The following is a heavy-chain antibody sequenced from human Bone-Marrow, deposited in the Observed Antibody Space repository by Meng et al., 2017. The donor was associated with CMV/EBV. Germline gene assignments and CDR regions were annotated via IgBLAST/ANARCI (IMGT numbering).Heavy chain of an antibody. D-gene: IGHD4-11*01. Sequence: GESLKISCKGSGYSFTSYWIGWVRQMPGKGLEWMGIIYPGDSDTRYSPSFQGQVTISADKSISTAYLQWSSLKASDTAMYYCARHLHNDYSNSNWFDPWGQGTLVTVSS. CDR3: ARHLHNDYSNSNWFDP. V-gene: IGHV5-51*01. J-gene: IGHJ5*02. CDR1: GYSFTSYW. CDR2: IYPGDSDT.